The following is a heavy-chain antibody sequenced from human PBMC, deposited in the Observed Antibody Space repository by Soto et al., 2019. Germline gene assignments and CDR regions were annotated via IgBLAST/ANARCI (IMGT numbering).Heavy chain of an antibody. D-gene: IGHD1-1*01. CDR1: GFTFPSSA. CDR2: IVVGSGNT. Sequence: ASVKVSCKASGFTFPSSAVQWVRQARRQRLEWIGWIVVGSGNTNSAQKFQERVTFTRDMSTSTVYMELSSLKSEDTAVYYCAADDMTTFIWGQGTLVTVSS. V-gene: IGHV1-58*01. J-gene: IGHJ4*02. CDR3: AADDMTTFI.